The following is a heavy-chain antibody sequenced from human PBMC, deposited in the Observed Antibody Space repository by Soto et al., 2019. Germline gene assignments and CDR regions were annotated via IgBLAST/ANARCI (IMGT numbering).Heavy chain of an antibody. CDR2: ISAYNGNT. CDR3: ARARGMSGHDAFDI. CDR1: GYTFTSYG. J-gene: IGHJ3*02. D-gene: IGHD3-10*02. Sequence: ASVKVSCKASGYTFTSYGISWVGQAPGQGLEWMGWISAYNGNTNYAQKLQGRVTMTTDTSTSTAYMELRSLRSDDTAVYYCARARGMSGHDAFDIWGQGTMVTVSS. V-gene: IGHV1-18*01.